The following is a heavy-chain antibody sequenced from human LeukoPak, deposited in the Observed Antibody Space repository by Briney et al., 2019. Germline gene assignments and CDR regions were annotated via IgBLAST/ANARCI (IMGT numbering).Heavy chain of an antibody. Sequence: GGSLRLSCAASGFTFDDYTMHWVRQAPGKGLEWVSLISWDGGSTYYADSVKGRFTISRDNAKNSLYLQMNSLRAEDTAVYYCAREELSGLALDAFDIWGQGTMVTVSS. CDR3: AREELSGLALDAFDI. CDR1: GFTFDDYT. CDR2: ISWDGGST. J-gene: IGHJ3*02. D-gene: IGHD3-16*02. V-gene: IGHV3-43*01.